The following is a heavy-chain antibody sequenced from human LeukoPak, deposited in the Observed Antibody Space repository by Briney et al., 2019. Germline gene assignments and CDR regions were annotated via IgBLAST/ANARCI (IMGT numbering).Heavy chain of an antibody. CDR1: GFTFSSSW. V-gene: IGHV3-7*01. CDR2: IEPDGTEK. Sequence: GGSLRLSCAASGFTFSSSWMSWGRQAPGKGLEWVANIEPDGTEKYYVDSVKGRFTMSRDNAKNSLYLQMNSLRGEDTAVYYCAGSFSAGDYWGQGTLVTVSS. CDR3: AGSFSAGDY. J-gene: IGHJ4*02. D-gene: IGHD6-13*01.